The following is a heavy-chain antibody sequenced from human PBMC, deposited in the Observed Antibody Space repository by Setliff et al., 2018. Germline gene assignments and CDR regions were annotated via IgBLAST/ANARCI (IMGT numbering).Heavy chain of an antibody. D-gene: IGHD6-19*01. J-gene: IGHJ6*03. CDR2: IYTSGST. CDR3: VVAVAGGDYYYYYYYMDV. CDR1: GGSISSGSYY. Sequence: PSETLSLTCTVSGGSISSGSYYWSWIRQPAGKGLEWIGHIYTSGSTNYNPSLKSRVTISVDTSKNQFSLKLSSVTAADTAVYYCVVAVAGGDYYYYYYYMDVWGKGTTVTVSS. V-gene: IGHV4-61*09.